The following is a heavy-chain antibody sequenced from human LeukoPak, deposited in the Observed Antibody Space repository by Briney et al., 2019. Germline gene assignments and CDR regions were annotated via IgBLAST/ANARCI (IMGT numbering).Heavy chain of an antibody. CDR1: GFTFSSNG. Sequence: GGSLRLSCAASGFTFSSNGMHWVRQAPGKGLEWGAFIRFDGSNTYYADSVKGRLTISRDTSKNTLYLQMNSLRPEDTAVYYCAKAGGSSWAVLDYWGQGTLVTVSS. D-gene: IGHD6-13*01. V-gene: IGHV3-30*02. CDR2: IRFDGSNT. CDR3: AKAGGSSWAVLDY. J-gene: IGHJ4*02.